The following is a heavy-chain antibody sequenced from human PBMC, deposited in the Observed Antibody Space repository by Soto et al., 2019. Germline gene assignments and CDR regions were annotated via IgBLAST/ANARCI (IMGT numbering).Heavy chain of an antibody. D-gene: IGHD2-21*02. Sequence: GGSLRLSCAASGFSFSNYGMLWVRQAPGKGLEWVALISFDGNNKHYADSVKGRFTISRDISKTTLYLQMNSPRAEDSAVYYCAKVGVEYCGGDCYSDSWGQGTRVTVSS. V-gene: IGHV3-30*18. J-gene: IGHJ4*02. CDR2: ISFDGNNK. CDR1: GFSFSNYG. CDR3: AKVGVEYCGGDCYSDS.